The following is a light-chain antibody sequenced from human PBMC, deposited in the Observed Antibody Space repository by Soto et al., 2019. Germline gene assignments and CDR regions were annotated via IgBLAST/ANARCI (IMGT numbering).Light chain of an antibody. CDR3: QQYNNWPPGT. Sequence: EIVMTQSPATLSVSPGERATLSCRASQSVRSNLAWYQQKPGQSPRLLIYGASTRATGIPARFSGSGSGTEFTLTISSLQSEDSAVYYCQQYNNWPPGTFGQGTKVDIK. CDR1: QSVRSN. J-gene: IGKJ1*01. CDR2: GAS. V-gene: IGKV3-15*01.